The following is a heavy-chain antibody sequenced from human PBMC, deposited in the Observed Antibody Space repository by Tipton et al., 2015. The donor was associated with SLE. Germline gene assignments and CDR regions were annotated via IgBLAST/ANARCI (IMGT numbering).Heavy chain of an antibody. Sequence: SLRLSCAASGFTFGTYDMSWVRQAPGKGLEWVATIKEDGGAKYYLDSVKGRFNISRDNAKNSLFLQMNSLRAEDTAVYYCARGGKRESVYDAVDHWDQGTLVTVSS. J-gene: IGHJ4*02. D-gene: IGHD5/OR15-5a*01. CDR3: ARGGKRESVYDAVDH. CDR2: IKEDGGAK. V-gene: IGHV3-7*04. CDR1: GFTFGTYD.